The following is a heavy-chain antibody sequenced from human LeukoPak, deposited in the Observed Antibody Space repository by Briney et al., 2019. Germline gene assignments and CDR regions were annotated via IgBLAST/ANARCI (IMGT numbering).Heavy chain of an antibody. D-gene: IGHD2-15*01. CDR3: ARRCSGDSCYPGHYGMDV. V-gene: IGHV5-51*01. CDR2: IYPGDSDT. J-gene: IGHJ6*02. Sequence: GESLKISCKGSGYSFTTYWIGWVRQMPGKGLEWMGIIYPGDSDTRYSPSFQGQVTISADKSISSAYLQWSSLKASDTAMYYCARRCSGDSCYPGHYGMDVWGQGTTVTVSS. CDR1: GYSFTTYW.